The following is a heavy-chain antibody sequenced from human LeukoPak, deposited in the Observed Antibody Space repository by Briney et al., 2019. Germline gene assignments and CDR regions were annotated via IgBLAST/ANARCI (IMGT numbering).Heavy chain of an antibody. D-gene: IGHD3-3*01. CDR1: GYSFTNYW. V-gene: IGHV5-51*01. Sequence: GESLKISCKGSGYSFTNYWIGWVRQMPGKGLEWMGNIYPGDSDTRYSPSFQGQVTITADKSISTAFLQWSSLKASDTAMYYCARGPGSGYFPSYFDYWGQGTLVTVSS. CDR2: IYPGDSDT. CDR3: ARGPGSGYFPSYFDY. J-gene: IGHJ4*02.